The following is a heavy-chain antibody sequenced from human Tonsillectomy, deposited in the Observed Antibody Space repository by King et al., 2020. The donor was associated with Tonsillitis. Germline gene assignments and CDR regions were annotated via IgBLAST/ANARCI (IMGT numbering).Heavy chain of an antibody. CDR1: GGSISSGGYY. Sequence: VQLQESGPGLVKPSQTLSLTCTVSGGSISSGGYYWSWIRQHPGKGLEWIGYIYYSGSTYYNPSLKSRVTISVDTSKNQFSLKLSSVTAADTAVYYCERARDPKYSYDIGWYFDLWGRGTLVTVSS. J-gene: IGHJ2*01. CDR2: IYYSGST. V-gene: IGHV4-31*03. CDR3: ERARDPKYSYDIGWYFDL. D-gene: IGHD3-22*01.